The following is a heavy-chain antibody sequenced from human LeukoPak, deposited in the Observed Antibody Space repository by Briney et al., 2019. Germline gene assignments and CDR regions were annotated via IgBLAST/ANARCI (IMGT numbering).Heavy chain of an antibody. CDR3: ARGTAGYHSSYFDY. CDR1: GLAFSAYK. J-gene: IGHJ4*02. V-gene: IGHV3-74*01. Sequence: PGGSMRLSCAASGLAFSAYKMHWVRQAPRKGLVWVSRINSDGSATAYADSVKGRFTISRDNAENTLYLQMNSLRAEDTAVYYCARGTAGYHSSYFDYWGQGTLVTVSS. D-gene: IGHD3-16*02. CDR2: INSDGSAT.